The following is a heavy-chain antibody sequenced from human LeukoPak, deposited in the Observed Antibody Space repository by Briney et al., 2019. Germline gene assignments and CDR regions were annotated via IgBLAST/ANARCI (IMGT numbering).Heavy chain of an antibody. CDR3: ARDGGLHTNFDY. V-gene: IGHV3-7*01. D-gene: IGHD2-15*01. Sequence: GGSLRLSCAASGFAFRNYWMGWVRQAPGKGLEWVANTKPDGTAEYYADSVRGRFTTSRDNANNFLYLQMNSLRGEDTAVYYCARDGGLHTNFDYWGQGTLVTVSS. J-gene: IGHJ4*02. CDR1: GFAFRNYW. CDR2: TKPDGTAE.